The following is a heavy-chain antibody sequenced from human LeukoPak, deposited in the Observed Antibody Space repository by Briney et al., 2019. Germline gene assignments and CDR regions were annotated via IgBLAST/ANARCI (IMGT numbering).Heavy chain of an antibody. CDR3: ARVKSEFDI. J-gene: IGHJ3*02. CDR1: GGSISSDSYF. Sequence: PSETLSLTCTVSGGSISSDSYFWNWIRQPAGKGLEWIGRTYTSGSTQYNPSLKSRVTISIDTSNNQFSLRLSSVTAADTAVYYCARVKSEFDIWGQGTTVTVSS. CDR2: TYTSGST. V-gene: IGHV4-61*02.